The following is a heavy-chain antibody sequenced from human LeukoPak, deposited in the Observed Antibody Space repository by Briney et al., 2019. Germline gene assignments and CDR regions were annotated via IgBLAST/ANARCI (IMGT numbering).Heavy chain of an antibody. CDR3: ARDYYDSSGYHDAFDI. J-gene: IGHJ3*02. CDR1: GYTFTGYY. D-gene: IGHD3-22*01. Sequence: ASVKVSCKASGYTFTGYYMHWVRQAPGQGLEWMGWISAYNGNTNYAQKLQGRVTMTTDTSTSTAYMELRSLRSDDTAVYYCARDYYDSSGYHDAFDIWGQGTMVTVSS. CDR2: ISAYNGNT. V-gene: IGHV1-18*04.